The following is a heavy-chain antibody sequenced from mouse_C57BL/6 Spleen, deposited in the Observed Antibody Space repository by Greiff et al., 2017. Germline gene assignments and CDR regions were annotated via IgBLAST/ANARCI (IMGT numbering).Heavy chain of an antibody. Sequence: EVQLQQSGPELVKPGASVKISCKASGYTFTDYYMNWVKQSHGKSLEWIGDINPNNGGTSYNQKFKGKATLTVDKSSSTAYMELRSLTSEDSAVYYCARLVNWDLLYAMDYWGQGTSVTVSS. CDR2: INPNNGGT. CDR3: ARLVNWDLLYAMDY. V-gene: IGHV1-26*01. CDR1: GYTFTDYY. D-gene: IGHD4-1*01. J-gene: IGHJ4*01.